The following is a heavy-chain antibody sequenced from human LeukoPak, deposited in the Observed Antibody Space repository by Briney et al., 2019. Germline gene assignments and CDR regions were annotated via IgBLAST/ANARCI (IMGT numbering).Heavy chain of an antibody. J-gene: IGHJ4*02. CDR2: ISSSGSTI. CDR3: ARDRTIASLSFDY. V-gene: IGHV3-48*03. CDR1: GFTFSSYE. D-gene: IGHD6-13*01. Sequence: PGGSLRLSCAASGFTFSSYEMNWVRQAPGKGLEWVSYISSSGSTIYYADSVKGRFTISRDNAKNSLYLQMNSLRAEDTAVYYCARDRTIASLSFDYWGQGTLVTVSS.